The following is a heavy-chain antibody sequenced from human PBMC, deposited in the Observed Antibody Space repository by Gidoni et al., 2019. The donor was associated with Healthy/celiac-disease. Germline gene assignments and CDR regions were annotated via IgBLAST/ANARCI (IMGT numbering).Heavy chain of an antibody. CDR3: ARCRVVPAVGSGRGAFDI. V-gene: IGHV4-31*03. CDR2: IYSSGST. J-gene: IGHJ3*02. D-gene: IGHD2-2*01. CDR1: GGSISSDGYY. Sequence: QVQLQESGPGLVKPSQTLSLTCTVSGGSISSDGYYWSWIRQHPGKGLEWIGYIYSSGSTYYNPSLKSRVTISVDTSKNQFSLKLSSVTAADTAVYYCARCRVVPAVGSGRGAFDIWGQGTMVTVSS.